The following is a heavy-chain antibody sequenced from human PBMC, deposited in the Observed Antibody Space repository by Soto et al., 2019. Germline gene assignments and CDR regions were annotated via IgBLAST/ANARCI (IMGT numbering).Heavy chain of an antibody. J-gene: IGHJ4*02. Sequence: QVQLQESGPGLVKPSETLSLTCTVSGGSISSYYWSWIRQPAGKGLEWIWRIYTSGSTNYNPSLKSRVTMSVDTSKNQCSLKLSSVTAADTAVYYWARDKEWLGPLDYWGQGTLVTVSS. CDR2: IYTSGST. V-gene: IGHV4-4*07. CDR1: GGSISSYY. CDR3: ARDKEWLGPLDY. D-gene: IGHD6-19*01.